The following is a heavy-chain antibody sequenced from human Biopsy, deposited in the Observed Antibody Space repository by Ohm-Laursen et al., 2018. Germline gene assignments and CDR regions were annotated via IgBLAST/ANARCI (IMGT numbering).Heavy chain of an antibody. CDR1: GGSISNYY. V-gene: IGHV4-4*07. J-gene: IGHJ5*02. CDR3: AREPRIAAVAYFDP. CDR2: IYSSGST. D-gene: IGHD6-13*01. Sequence: SDTLSLTCTVSGGSISNYYWSWIRQPAGTGLEWIGRIYSSGSTNYNPSLKSRVTMSVDTSKNQFSLILSPMTAADTAVYYCAREPRIAAVAYFDPWGQGTLVTVSS.